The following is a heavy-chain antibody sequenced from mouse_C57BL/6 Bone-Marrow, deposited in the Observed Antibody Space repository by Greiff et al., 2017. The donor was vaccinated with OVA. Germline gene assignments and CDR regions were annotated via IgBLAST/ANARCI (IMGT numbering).Heavy chain of an antibody. V-gene: IGHV1-50*01. CDR3: ARSGAY. CDR2: IDPSDSYT. J-gene: IGHJ2*01. D-gene: IGHD3-1*01. Sequence: QVQLQQPGAELVKPGASVKLSYKASGYTFTSYWMQWVKQRPGQGLEWIGEIDPSDSYTNYNQKFKGKATLTVDTSSSTAYMQLSSLTSEDSAVYYCARSGAYWGQGTTLTVSS. CDR1: GYTFTSYW.